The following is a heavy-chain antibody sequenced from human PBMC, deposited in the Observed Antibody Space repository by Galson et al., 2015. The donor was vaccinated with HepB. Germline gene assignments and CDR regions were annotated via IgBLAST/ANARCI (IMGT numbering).Heavy chain of an antibody. Sequence: SLRLSCAASGFTFNSYWMSWVRQAPGKGLEWVANIKRDGSEKYYVDSVKGRSTISRDNAKDSLYPQMNSLRAEDTAVYYCARGGAGNWGHFDYWGQGTLVTVSS. V-gene: IGHV3-7*03. CDR2: IKRDGSEK. J-gene: IGHJ4*02. CDR1: GFTFNSYW. CDR3: ARGGAGNWGHFDY. D-gene: IGHD7-27*01.